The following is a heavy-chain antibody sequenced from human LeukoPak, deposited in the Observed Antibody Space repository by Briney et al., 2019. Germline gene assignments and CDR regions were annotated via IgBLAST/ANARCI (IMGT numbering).Heavy chain of an antibody. J-gene: IGHJ3*02. CDR1: GYTFTGYY. Sequence: ASVKVSCTASGYTFTGYYMHWGRQAPGQGLEWMGWINPNSGGTNYAQKFQGRVTMTRDTSISTAYMELSRLRSDDTAVYYCARVSKKLRGAFDIWGQGTMVTVSS. CDR2: INPNSGGT. D-gene: IGHD1-1*01. CDR3: ARVSKKLRGAFDI. V-gene: IGHV1-2*02.